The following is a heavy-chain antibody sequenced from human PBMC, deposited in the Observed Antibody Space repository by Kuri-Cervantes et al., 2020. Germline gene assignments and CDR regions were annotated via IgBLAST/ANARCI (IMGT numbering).Heavy chain of an antibody. CDR1: GFTVSSNY. V-gene: IGHV4-38-2*01. D-gene: IGHD6-13*01. CDR2: ISHSWST. CDR3: ARSTQGQQLFPPWYYFDY. J-gene: IGHJ4*02. Sequence: GSLRLSCAASGFTVSSNYMSWVRQAPGKGLEWVGSISHSWSTYYNPSLKSRVTISEDTSKNQFSLKLSSVTAADTAVYYCARSTQGQQLFPPWYYFDYWGQGTLVTVSS.